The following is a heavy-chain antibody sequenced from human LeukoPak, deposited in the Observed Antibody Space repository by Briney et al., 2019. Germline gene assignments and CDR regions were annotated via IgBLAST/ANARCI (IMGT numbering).Heavy chain of an antibody. J-gene: IGHJ4*02. Sequence: GGSLRLSCAASGFTFSSYGMHWVRQAPGKGLEWVAVISYDGRSKYYADSVKGRFTISRDNSKNTLYLQMNSLRPEDTAVHYCAKEACGGSRVTDYFDYWGQGTLVTVSS. CDR1: GFTFSSYG. D-gene: IGHD2-15*01. V-gene: IGHV3-30*18. CDR3: AKEACGGSRVTDYFDY. CDR2: ISYDGRSK.